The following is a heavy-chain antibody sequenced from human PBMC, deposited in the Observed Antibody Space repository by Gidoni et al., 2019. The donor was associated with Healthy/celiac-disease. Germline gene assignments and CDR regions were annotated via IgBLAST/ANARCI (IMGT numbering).Heavy chain of an antibody. J-gene: IGHJ6*03. V-gene: IGHV3-73*01. Sequence: EVQLVESGGGLVQPGGSLKLSCAASGFTFSGSAMHWVRQASGKGLEWVGRIRSKANSYATAYAASVKGRFTISRDDSKNTAYLQMNSLKTEDTAVYYCTRTQLAPPIFYYYYMDVWGKGTTVTVSS. CDR1: GFTFSGSA. CDR3: TRTQLAPPIFYYYYMDV. D-gene: IGHD6-6*01. CDR2: IRSKANSYAT.